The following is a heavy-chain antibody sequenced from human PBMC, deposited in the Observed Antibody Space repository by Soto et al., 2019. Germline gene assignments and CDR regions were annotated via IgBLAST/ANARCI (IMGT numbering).Heavy chain of an antibody. D-gene: IGHD1-26*01. CDR2: IWYDGSNK. CDR3: ARDRGGSYRDAFDI. Sequence: QVQLVESGGGVVQPGRSLRLSCAASGFTFSSYGMHWVRQAPGKGLEWVAVIWYDGSNKYYADSVKGRFTISRDNSKNTLYLQMNSLRAEDTAVYYCARDRGGSYRDAFDIWGQGTMVTVSS. CDR1: GFTFSSYG. V-gene: IGHV3-33*01. J-gene: IGHJ3*02.